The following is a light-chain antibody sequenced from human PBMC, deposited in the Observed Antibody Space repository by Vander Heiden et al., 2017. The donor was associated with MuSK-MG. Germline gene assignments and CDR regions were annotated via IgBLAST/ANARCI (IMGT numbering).Light chain of an antibody. J-gene: IGKJ5*01. V-gene: IGKV4-1*01. CDR1: QSVLYSSNNKNY. CDR2: WAS. Sequence: DIVMTQSPDSLAVSLGARATINCNSSQSVLYSSNNKNYLAWYQQKPGQPPKLLIYWASTRESGVPDRFSGSGSGTDFTLTISSLQAEDVAVYYCQQYDSTPITFGQGTRLEIK. CDR3: QQYDSTPIT.